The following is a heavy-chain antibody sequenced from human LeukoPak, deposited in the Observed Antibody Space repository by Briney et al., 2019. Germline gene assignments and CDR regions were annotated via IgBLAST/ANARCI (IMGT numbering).Heavy chain of an antibody. CDR2: ISSSSSYI. CDR1: GFTFSSYS. Sequence: GGSLRLPCAASGFTFSSYSMNWVRQSPGKGLEWVSSISSSSSYIYYADSVKGRFTISRDNAKNSLYLQMNSLRAEDTAVYYCARRGDGDILDYWGQGTLVTVSS. J-gene: IGHJ4*02. V-gene: IGHV3-21*01. D-gene: IGHD3-9*01. CDR3: ARRGDGDILDY.